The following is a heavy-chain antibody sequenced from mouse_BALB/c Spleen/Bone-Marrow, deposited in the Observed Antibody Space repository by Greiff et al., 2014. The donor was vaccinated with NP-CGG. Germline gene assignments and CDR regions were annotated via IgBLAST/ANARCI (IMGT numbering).Heavy chain of an antibody. CDR2: ISNLAYSI. D-gene: IGHD4-1*01. J-gene: IGHJ2*01. CDR1: GFTFSDYG. V-gene: IGHV5-15*02. Sequence: EVNLVESGGGLVQTGGSRKLSCAASGFTFSDYGMAWVRQAPGKGPEWVAFISNLAYSISYADTVTGRFTISRENGKNTLYLEMSSLRSEDTAMYYCARDLDGTGVFDYWGQGTTLTVSS. CDR3: ARDLDGTGVFDY.